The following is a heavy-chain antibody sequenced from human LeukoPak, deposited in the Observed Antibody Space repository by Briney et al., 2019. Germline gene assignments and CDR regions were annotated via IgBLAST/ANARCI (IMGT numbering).Heavy chain of an antibody. CDR1: GFTFSSYA. V-gene: IGHV3-23*01. Sequence: AGGSLRLSCAASGFTFSSYAMSWVRQAPGKGLEWVSAISGSGGSTYYADSVKGRFTISRDNSKNTLYLQMNSLRAEDTAVYYCAKVSALQVVPAAMFYFDYWGQGTLVTVSS. CDR2: ISGSGGST. J-gene: IGHJ4*02. CDR3: AKVSALQVVPAAMFYFDY. D-gene: IGHD2-2*01.